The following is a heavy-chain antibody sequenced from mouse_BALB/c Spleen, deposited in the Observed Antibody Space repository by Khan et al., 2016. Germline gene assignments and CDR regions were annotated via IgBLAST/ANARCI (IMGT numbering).Heavy chain of an antibody. CDR2: ISYSGST. CDR3: ARSSNWDGFDY. J-gene: IGHJ3*01. CDR1: GYSITSDYA. V-gene: IGHV3-2*02. Sequence: KLEVSGPGLVTPSQSLSLTCTVTGYSITSDYAWNWIRQFPGNRVEWLGYISYSGSTIYNPSLKSRISLTRDTSKNQFFLQLTSVTTEDTATYYCARSSNWDGFDYWGQGTLVTVSA. D-gene: IGHD4-1*01.